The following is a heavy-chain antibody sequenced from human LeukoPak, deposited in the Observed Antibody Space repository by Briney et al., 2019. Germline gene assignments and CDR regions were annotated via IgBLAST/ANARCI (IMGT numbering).Heavy chain of an antibody. J-gene: IGHJ4*02. Sequence: ASVKVSFKASGYTFTSYGISWVRQAPGQGLEWMGWISAYNGNTNYAQKLQGRVTMTTDTSTSTAYMELRSLRSDDTAVYYCARDWHDYGDYYYFDYWGQGTLVTVSS. CDR3: ARDWHDYGDYYYFDY. V-gene: IGHV1-18*01. D-gene: IGHD4-17*01. CDR2: ISAYNGNT. CDR1: GYTFTSYG.